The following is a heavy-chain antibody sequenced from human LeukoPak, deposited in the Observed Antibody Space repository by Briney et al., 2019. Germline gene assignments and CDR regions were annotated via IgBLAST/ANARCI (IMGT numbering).Heavy chain of an antibody. CDR1: GYTFTSYD. CDR2: MNPNSGNT. CDR3: ARGRDGYTYDYFDY. D-gene: IGHD5-24*01. V-gene: IGHV1-8*01. Sequence: ASVKVSCKASGYTFTSYDINWVRQATGQGLEWMGWMNPNSGNTGYAQKFQGRVTMTRNTSISTAYMELSSLRSEDTAVYHCARGRDGYTYDYFDYWGQGTLVTVSS. J-gene: IGHJ4*02.